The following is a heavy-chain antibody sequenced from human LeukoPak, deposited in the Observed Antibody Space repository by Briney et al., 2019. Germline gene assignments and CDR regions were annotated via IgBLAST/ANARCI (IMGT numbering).Heavy chain of an antibody. J-gene: IGHJ5*02. CDR2: INPNSGGT. V-gene: IGHV1-2*06. D-gene: IGHD6-13*01. Sequence: GASGKVSCKASGYTFTGHYMHWVRQAPGQGLEWMGRINPNSGGTNFAQKFQGRVTMTRDTSISTSYLELNSLRSDDTAVYYCAREVAYSSSWYGRFDPWGPGTLVTVSS. CDR3: AREVAYSSSWYGRFDP. CDR1: GYTFTGHY.